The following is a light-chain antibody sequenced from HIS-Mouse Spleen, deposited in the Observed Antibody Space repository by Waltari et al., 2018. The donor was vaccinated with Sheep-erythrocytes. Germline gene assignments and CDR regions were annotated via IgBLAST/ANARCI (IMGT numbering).Light chain of an antibody. CDR1: SSDVGSYNL. Sequence: QSALTQPASVSGSPGQSITISCTGTSSDVGSYNLVSWYQQHPGKAPKLMIYDVSKRPSGVPDRVSGSKSCNTASLTISGLQAEDEADYYCCSYAGSYNHVFATGTKVTVL. CDR2: DVS. CDR3: CSYAGSYNHV. V-gene: IGLV2-23*02. J-gene: IGLJ1*01.